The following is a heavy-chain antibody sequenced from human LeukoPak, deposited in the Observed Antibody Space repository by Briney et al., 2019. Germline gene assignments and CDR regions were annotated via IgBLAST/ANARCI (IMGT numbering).Heavy chain of an antibody. CDR3: ARDNYDSSGPYYFDY. CDR2: ISSSGSTI. Sequence: GGSLRLSCAASGFTFSTYGMTWVRQSPGKGLEWVSYISSSGSTIYYADSVKGRFTISRDNARNSLYLQMNSLRAEDTAVYYCARDNYDSSGPYYFDYWGQGTLVTVSS. V-gene: IGHV3-48*03. J-gene: IGHJ4*02. D-gene: IGHD3-22*01. CDR1: GFTFSTYG.